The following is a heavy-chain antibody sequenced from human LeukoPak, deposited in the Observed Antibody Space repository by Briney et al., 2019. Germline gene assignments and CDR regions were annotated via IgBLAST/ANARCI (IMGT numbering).Heavy chain of an antibody. J-gene: IGHJ5*02. CDR3: ATEAECSGGSCYSYGWFHP. D-gene: IGHD2-15*01. V-gene: IGHV4-61*01. CDR1: GGSVSSSLNK. Sequence: SETLSLTCSVSGGSVSSSLNKWSWIRQPPGKGLEWIGEISYSGSASYNPSLRSRVTISIDTSTNQFSLTLDSVTAADTAVYYCATEAECSGGSCYSYGWFHPWGQGTPVIVSS. CDR2: ISYSGSA.